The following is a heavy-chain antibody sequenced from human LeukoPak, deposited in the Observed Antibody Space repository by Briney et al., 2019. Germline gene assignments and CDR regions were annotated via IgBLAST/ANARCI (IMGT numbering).Heavy chain of an antibody. CDR2: INPNSGDT. J-gene: IGHJ4*02. V-gene: IGHV1-2*02. D-gene: IGHD2-2*01. Sequence: ASVKVSCKASGYTFTGYYIHCVRQAPGQGLEWMGWINPNSGDTNSAQKFQGRVTMTRDTSISTAYMELSRLRSDDTAVYYCARLAGGLYQFDYWGQGALVTVSS. CDR3: ARLAGGLYQFDY. CDR1: GYTFTGYY.